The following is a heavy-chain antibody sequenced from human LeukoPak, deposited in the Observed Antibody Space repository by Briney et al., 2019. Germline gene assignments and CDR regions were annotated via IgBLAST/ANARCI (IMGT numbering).Heavy chain of an antibody. CDR3: AKGRTGTFSWFDP. D-gene: IGHD6-13*01. J-gene: IGHJ5*02. V-gene: IGHV3-9*01. Sequence: PGGSLRFSCAASGFTFEDYAMHWVRQAPGKGLEWVSGISWNSGSIGYADSVKGRFTISRDNAKNSLYLQMNSLRAEDTALYYCAKGRTGTFSWFDPWGQGTLVTVSS. CDR2: ISWNSGSI. CDR1: GFTFEDYA.